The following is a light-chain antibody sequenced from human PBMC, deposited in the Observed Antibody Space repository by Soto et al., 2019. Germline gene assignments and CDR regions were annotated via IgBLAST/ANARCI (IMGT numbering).Light chain of an antibody. CDR3: QEFNYWPPWT. CDR1: QSVSTY. J-gene: IGKJ1*01. Sequence: EIVLTQSPATLSLSPGERATLSCRASQSVSTYFAWYQQKPGQPPRLLIYDASNRATGIPARFSGSGSGTDFTLTISSLQSEDFAVYYCQEFNYWPPWTFGQGTKVDIK. V-gene: IGKV3-11*01. CDR2: DAS.